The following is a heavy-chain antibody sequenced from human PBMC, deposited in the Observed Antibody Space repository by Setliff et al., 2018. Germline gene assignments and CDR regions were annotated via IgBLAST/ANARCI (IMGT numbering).Heavy chain of an antibody. CDR1: GYSFTSYW. J-gene: IGHJ6*03. Sequence: GESLKISCKGSGYSFTSYWIGWVRQMPGKGLEWMGIIYPGDSDTRYSPSFQGQVTRSADKSINTAYLQWSSLKASDTAMYYCARVYAAVVGYYYYYMDVWGKGTTVTVSS. CDR3: ARVYAAVVGYYYYYMDV. V-gene: IGHV5-51*01. D-gene: IGHD6-19*01. CDR2: IYPGDSDT.